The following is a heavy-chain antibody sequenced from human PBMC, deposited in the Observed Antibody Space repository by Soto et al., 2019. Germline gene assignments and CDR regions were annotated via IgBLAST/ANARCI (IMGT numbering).Heavy chain of an antibody. CDR1: GYTFTSYA. J-gene: IGHJ4*02. D-gene: IGHD2-21*02. CDR3: ARAWVVVTAPDY. CDR2: INAGNGNT. V-gene: IGHV1-3*05. Sequence: QVQLVQSGAEEKKPGASVKVSCKASGYTFTSYAMHWVRRAPGQRLEWRGWINAGNGNTKYSQKFQGRVTITRDTSASTAYMELSSLRSEDTAVYYCARAWVVVTAPDYWGQGTLVTVSS.